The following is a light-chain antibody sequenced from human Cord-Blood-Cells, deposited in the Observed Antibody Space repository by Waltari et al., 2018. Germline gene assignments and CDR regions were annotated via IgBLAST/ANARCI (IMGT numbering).Light chain of an antibody. CDR1: RSHGGGSDY. CDR2: AVS. CDR3: SSYTSSSTLV. J-gene: IGLJ2*01. Sequence: QYGLSQPSPRSASTEPASTISGPGTRSHGGGSDYVAWYQQHPGKAPELMIYAVSNRPSGVSNRFSGSKSGNTAALTISGLQAEDEADYYCSSYTSSSTLVFGGGTKLTVL. V-gene: IGLV2-14*01.